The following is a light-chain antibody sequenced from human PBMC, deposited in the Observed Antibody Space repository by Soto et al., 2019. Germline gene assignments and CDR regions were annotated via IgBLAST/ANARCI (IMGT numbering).Light chain of an antibody. Sequence: DVVLTQSPVSLPVTLGQPASISCMSSQSLVHSDGNTYLNWFQQRPGHSPRRLVYRVSNRDSGDTDNFSGRGSGTNFTLKISSVEAEDIGVYYCMQGTQWPRTFGQGTKVEIK. CDR2: RVS. CDR1: QSLVHSDGNTY. CDR3: MQGTQWPRT. J-gene: IGKJ1*01. V-gene: IGKV2-30*02.